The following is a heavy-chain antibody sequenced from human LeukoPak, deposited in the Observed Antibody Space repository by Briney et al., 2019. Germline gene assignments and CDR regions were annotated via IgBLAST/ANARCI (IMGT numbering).Heavy chain of an antibody. J-gene: IGHJ5*02. V-gene: IGHV1-8*01. Sequence: ASVKVSCKASGYTFTSYDINRVRQATGQGLEWMGWMNPNSGNTGYAQKFQGRVTMTRNTSISTAYMELSSLRSEDTAVYYCARGLYGFWSGYYYWFDPWGQGTLVTVSS. CDR3: ARGLYGFWSGYYYWFDP. CDR1: GYTFTSYD. CDR2: MNPNSGNT. D-gene: IGHD3-3*01.